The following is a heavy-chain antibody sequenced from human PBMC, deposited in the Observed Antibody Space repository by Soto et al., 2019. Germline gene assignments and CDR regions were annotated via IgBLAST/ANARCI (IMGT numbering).Heavy chain of an antibody. Sequence: EVQLLESGGGLVQPGGSLRLSCAASGFTFSSYAMSWVRQAPGKGLEWVSAISGSGGSTYYADSVKGRFAISRDNPKNELYIQKNRRRAEHTAVYYCANRRADSRTWYPNCYGIYGRGQGTEVSVSS. CDR2: ISGSGGST. J-gene: IGHJ6*02. V-gene: IGHV3-23*01. D-gene: IGHD6-13*01. CDR3: ANRRADSRTWYPNCYGIYG. CDR1: GFTFSSYA.